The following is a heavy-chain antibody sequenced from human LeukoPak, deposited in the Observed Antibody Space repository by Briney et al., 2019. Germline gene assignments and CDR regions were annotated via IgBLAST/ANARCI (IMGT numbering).Heavy chain of an antibody. D-gene: IGHD4-17*01. CDR1: GGSISSSY. CDR2: IYYSGSI. V-gene: IGHV4-59*08. J-gene: IGHJ4*02. Sequence: SETLSLTCTVSGGSISSSYWSWIRQPPGKGLEWIGYIYYSGSINYNSSLKSRVTISVDTSQNQLSLKLSSVTAADTAVYYCARHRGDYGVDYWGQGTLVTVSS. CDR3: ARHRGDYGVDY.